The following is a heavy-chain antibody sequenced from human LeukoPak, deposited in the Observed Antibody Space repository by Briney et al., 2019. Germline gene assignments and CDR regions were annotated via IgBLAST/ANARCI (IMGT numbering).Heavy chain of an antibody. CDR1: GYTFTGYY. J-gene: IGHJ5*02. Sequence: ASVKVSCTASGYTFTGYYMHWVRQAPGQGLEWMGWINPNSGGTNYAQKFQGRVTMTRDTSISTAYMELSRLRSDDTAVYYCASPRIATAGNWFDPWGQGTLVTVSS. CDR2: INPNSGGT. D-gene: IGHD6-13*01. CDR3: ASPRIATAGNWFDP. V-gene: IGHV1-2*02.